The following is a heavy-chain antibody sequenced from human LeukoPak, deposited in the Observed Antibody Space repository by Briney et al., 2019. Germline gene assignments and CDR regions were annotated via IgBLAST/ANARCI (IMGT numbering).Heavy chain of an antibody. Sequence: AASVKVSCKASGYTFTGYYMHWVRQAPGQGLEWMGWINPNSGGTNYAQKFQGRVTMTRDTSISTAYMELSRLRSDDTAVYYCARDRFEKSAYCGGDCYFYYYYYMDVWGKGTTVTVSS. CDR2: INPNSGGT. CDR1: GYTFTGYY. J-gene: IGHJ6*03. V-gene: IGHV1-2*02. CDR3: ARDRFEKSAYCGGDCYFYYYYYMDV. D-gene: IGHD2-21*02.